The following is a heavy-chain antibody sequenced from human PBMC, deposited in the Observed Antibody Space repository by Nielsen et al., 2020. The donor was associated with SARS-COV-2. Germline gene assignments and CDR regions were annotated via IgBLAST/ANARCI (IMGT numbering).Heavy chain of an antibody. V-gene: IGHV1-69*06. Sequence: KVSCKASGGTFSSYAISWVRQAPGQGLEWMGGIIPIFGTANYAQKFQGRVTITADKSTSTAYMELSSLRSEDTAVYYCARFIDYDFWSGYFDYWGQGTLVTVSS. CDR1: GGTFSSYA. CDR2: IIPIFGTA. D-gene: IGHD3-3*01. CDR3: ARFIDYDFWSGYFDY. J-gene: IGHJ4*02.